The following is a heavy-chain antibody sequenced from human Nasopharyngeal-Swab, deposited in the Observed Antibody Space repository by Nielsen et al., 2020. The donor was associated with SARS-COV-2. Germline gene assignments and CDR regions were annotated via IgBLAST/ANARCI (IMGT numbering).Heavy chain of an antibody. V-gene: IGHV2-70*11. CDR1: GFSLNTSGMC. J-gene: IGHJ6*02. D-gene: IGHD2-2*02. CDR3: ARYIPTGGMDV. CDR2: IDWDDDK. Sequence: SGPTLLQPPPTLTLTCTFSGFSLNTSGMCVSWIRQPPGKALEWLARIDWDDDKYYSTSLKTRLTISKDTSKNQVVLTMTNMDPVYTATYYCARYIPTGGMDVWGQGTTVTVSS.